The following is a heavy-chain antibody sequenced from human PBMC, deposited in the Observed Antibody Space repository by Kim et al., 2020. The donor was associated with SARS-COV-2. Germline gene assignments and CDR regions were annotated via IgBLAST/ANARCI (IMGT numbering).Heavy chain of an antibody. Sequence: TCSVSGAAFSNDNWRWVRQPPGKGLEWIGCIYKSGSTNYNPSLKSRVIISVDTSKNQFSLRLTSVTTTDTAVYYCVRGAAGFDPWGQGTLAT. CDR2: IYKSGST. D-gene: IGHD6-13*01. CDR3: VRGAAGFDP. V-gene: IGHV4-59*13. J-gene: IGHJ5*02. CDR1: GAAFSNDN.